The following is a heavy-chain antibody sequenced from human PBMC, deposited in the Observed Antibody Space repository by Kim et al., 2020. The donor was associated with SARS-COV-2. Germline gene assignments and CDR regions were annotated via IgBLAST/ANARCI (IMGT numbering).Heavy chain of an antibody. D-gene: IGHD6-13*01. CDR2: MDRSGGST. CDR3: AKLAVASDY. CDR1: GFTFSSYA. Sequence: GGSLRLSCAASGFTFSSYAMTWVRQAPGKGLEWVSAMDRSGGSTYYADSVKGRFTISRDNSKNTLYLQMNSLRAEDTAVYYCAKLAVASDYWGQGTLVTVSS. J-gene: IGHJ4*02. V-gene: IGHV3-23*01.